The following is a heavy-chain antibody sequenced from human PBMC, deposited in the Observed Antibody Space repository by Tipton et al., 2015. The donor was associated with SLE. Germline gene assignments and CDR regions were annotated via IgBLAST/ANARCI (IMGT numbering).Heavy chain of an antibody. J-gene: IGHJ4*02. CDR3: ARLESRPYNSGWYS. Sequence: GLVKPSETLSLTCNVSGGPITSYYWGWIRQPPGKGLEWIGSIYYSGSAYYNPSLKSRVTISVATSKNQFSLKLSSGTAADTAVYYCARLESRPYNSGWYSWGQGTLVTVSS. CDR1: GGPITSYY. CDR2: IYYSGSA. D-gene: IGHD6-19*01. V-gene: IGHV4-39*01.